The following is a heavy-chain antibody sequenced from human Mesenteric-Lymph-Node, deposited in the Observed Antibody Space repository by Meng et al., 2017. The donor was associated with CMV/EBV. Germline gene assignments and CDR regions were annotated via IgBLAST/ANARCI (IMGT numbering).Heavy chain of an antibody. Sequence: GGSLRLSCAASGFTFSTYTMHWVRQAPGKGLEWVAAISFDGSNKYYADSVKGRSTISRDNSKNTVSLQMNSLRGEDTAVYYCATSPDFWSAYRHWGQGTLVTVSS. CDR1: GFTFSTYT. V-gene: IGHV3-30-3*01. J-gene: IGHJ4*02. CDR3: ATSPDFWSAYRH. CDR2: ISFDGSNK. D-gene: IGHD3-3*01.